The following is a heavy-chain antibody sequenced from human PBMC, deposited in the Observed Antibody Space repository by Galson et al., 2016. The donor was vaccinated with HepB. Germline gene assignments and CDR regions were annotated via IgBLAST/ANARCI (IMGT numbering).Heavy chain of an antibody. D-gene: IGHD6-13*01. CDR3: TTVGIALPNTDH. CDR1: GFTVTNAW. J-gene: IGHJ4*02. Sequence: SLRLSCAASGFTVTNAWMSWVRQAPGKGLEWVGRIRSKTDGGTTDYGTHVKGRITISRDDSKNTLYLQINNLKTEDTAVYYCTTVGIALPNTDHWGRGTVVTVSS. V-gene: IGHV3-15*01. CDR2: IRSKTDGGTT.